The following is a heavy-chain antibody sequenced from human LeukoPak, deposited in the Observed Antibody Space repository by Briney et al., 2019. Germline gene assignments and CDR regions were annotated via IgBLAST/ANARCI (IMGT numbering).Heavy chain of an antibody. V-gene: IGHV4-59*08. CDR3: ARSLSTAGIDY. CDR1: GGSISSYY. J-gene: IGHJ4*02. Sequence: SETLSLTCTVSGGSISSYYWSWIRQPPGKGLEWIGSIYHSGSTYYNPSLKSRVTISVDTSKNQFSLNLRSVTAADTAVYYCARSLSTAGIDYWGQGTLVTVSS. D-gene: IGHD2-2*01. CDR2: IYHSGST.